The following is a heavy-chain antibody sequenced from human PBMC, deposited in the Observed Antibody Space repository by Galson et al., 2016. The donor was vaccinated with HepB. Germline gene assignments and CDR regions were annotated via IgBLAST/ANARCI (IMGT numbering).Heavy chain of an antibody. Sequence: AISGDSVSSNSAAWNWIRQSPSRGLEWLGRTYYRSKWYNDYAVSVKSRITINPDTSKNQFSLQLNSVTPEDTGVYYCARGNLYYYYYYMDVWGKGTTVTVSS. CDR1: GDSVSSNSAA. CDR2: TYYRSKWYN. V-gene: IGHV6-1*01. J-gene: IGHJ6*03. CDR3: ARGNLYYYYYYMDV.